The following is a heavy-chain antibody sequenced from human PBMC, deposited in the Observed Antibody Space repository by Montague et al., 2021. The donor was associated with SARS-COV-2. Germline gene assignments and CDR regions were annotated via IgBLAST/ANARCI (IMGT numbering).Heavy chain of an antibody. Sequence: SETLSLTCAVSGGSISSSNWWSWVRQPPGKGLEWIGGIYHSGSTXXNPXXXSRVTVSVDKSKNQFSLKLSSVTAADTAVYYCARDRRSWFPPYYYCMDVWGQGTTVTVSS. J-gene: IGHJ6*02. CDR3: ARDRRSWFPPYYYCMDV. CDR2: IYHSGST. CDR1: GGSISSSNW. D-gene: IGHD6-13*01. V-gene: IGHV4-4*02.